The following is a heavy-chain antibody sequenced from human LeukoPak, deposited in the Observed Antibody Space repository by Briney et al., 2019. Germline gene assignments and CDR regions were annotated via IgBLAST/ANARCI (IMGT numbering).Heavy chain of an antibody. Sequence: GGSLRLSCAASGFTFSSYWMHWVRHAPGKGLVWVSRINSDGSSTNYADSVKGRFTISRDNAKNTLYLQMNSLRAEDTAVYYCAKDSPPRIVGAPLDYWGQGTLVTVPS. CDR3: AKDSPPRIVGAPLDY. CDR1: GFTFSSYW. D-gene: IGHD1-26*01. V-gene: IGHV3-74*01. CDR2: INSDGSST. J-gene: IGHJ4*02.